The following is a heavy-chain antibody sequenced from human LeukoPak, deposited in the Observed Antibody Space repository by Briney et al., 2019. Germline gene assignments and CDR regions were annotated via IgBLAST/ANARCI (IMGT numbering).Heavy chain of an antibody. V-gene: IGHV1-8*01. CDR1: GYTFSTYD. CDR2: MNPISGNT. Sequence: GASVKVSCKASGYTFSTYDVIWVRQATGQGLEWMGWMNPISGNTGYAQKFQGRVTMTRNTSISTAYMELSSMRSEDTAVYYCARIVGATAWGQGTLVTVSS. D-gene: IGHD1-26*01. J-gene: IGHJ5*02. CDR3: ARIVGATA.